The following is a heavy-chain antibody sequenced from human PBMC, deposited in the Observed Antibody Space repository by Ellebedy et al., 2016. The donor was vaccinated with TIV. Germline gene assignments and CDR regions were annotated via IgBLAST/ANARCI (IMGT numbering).Heavy chain of an antibody. CDR3: TSDLTNIVSGDY. V-gene: IGHV1-2*02. J-gene: IGHJ4*02. D-gene: IGHD5/OR15-5a*01. CDR2: INPNSGGT. Sequence: AASVKVSCNTSGYTFTDYYIHWVRQAPGQGLEWMAWINPNSGGTNYAQKFQGRVTVTRDTSTSTAFLELSRLRSDDTAVYYCTSDLTNIVSGDYWGQGTLVTVSS. CDR1: GYTFTDYY.